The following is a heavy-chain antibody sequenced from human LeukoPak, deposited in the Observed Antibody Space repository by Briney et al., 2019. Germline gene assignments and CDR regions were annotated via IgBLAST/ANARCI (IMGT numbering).Heavy chain of an antibody. CDR1: GYSISSGYF. J-gene: IGHJ4*02. Sequence: SETLFLTCAVSGYSISSGYFWAWIRQPPGKGLEWIGSISHSGSSYSKPSLKSRVIISVDTSNNQFSLKLTSVTAADTATYYCARDGYYYDGSFEYWGRGIRVAVSS. CDR2: ISHSGSS. D-gene: IGHD3-22*01. CDR3: ARDGYYYDGSFEY. V-gene: IGHV4-38-2*02.